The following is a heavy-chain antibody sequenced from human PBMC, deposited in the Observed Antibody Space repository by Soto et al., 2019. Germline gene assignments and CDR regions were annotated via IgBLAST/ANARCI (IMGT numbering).Heavy chain of an antibody. CDR3: ARLGFVGEGDF. V-gene: IGHV3-74*01. CDR2: TNGDGTHR. D-gene: IGHD3-16*01. J-gene: IGHJ4*02. CDR1: GITFNKYW. Sequence: EVQLVESGGGLVQPGGSLRLSCATSGITFNKYWIHWVRQAPGEGLVWVSRTNGDGTHRDYAESVRGRSSISRDFGQSTVFLQMNSLKDEDTAVYYCARLGFVGEGDFWGQGIQVSVSS.